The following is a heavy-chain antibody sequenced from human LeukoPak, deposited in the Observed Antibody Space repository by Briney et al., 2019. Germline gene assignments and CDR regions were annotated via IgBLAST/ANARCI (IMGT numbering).Heavy chain of an antibody. Sequence: PGGSLRLSCAASGFSVSGHYMSWVRQAPGKGLEWVSVLYSGGDTYYADSVKGRFTISRDTSKNTLCLQMNGLRAEDTAVYYCARGNTGYSSAWGRDFDYWGQGTLVTVSS. D-gene: IGHD6-19*01. CDR3: ARGNTGYSSAWGRDFDY. J-gene: IGHJ4*02. V-gene: IGHV3-66*01. CDR2: LYSGGDT. CDR1: GFSVSGHY.